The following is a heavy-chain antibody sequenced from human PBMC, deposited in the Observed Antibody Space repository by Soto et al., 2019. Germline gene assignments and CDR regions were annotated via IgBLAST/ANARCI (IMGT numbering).Heavy chain of an antibody. CDR1: GGTFSSYA. V-gene: IGHV1-69*06. D-gene: IGHD3-10*01. Sequence: SVKVSCKASGGTFSSYAISWVRQAPGQGLEWMGGIIPIFGTANYAQKFQGRVTITADKSTSTAYMELSSLRSEDTAVYYCAREFGTMLRGPWGYYYYGMDVWGQGTTVTVSS. CDR2: IIPIFGTA. CDR3: AREFGTMLRGPWGYYYYGMDV. J-gene: IGHJ6*02.